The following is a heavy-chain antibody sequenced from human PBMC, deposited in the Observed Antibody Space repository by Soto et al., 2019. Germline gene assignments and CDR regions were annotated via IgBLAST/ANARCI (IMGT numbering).Heavy chain of an antibody. CDR1: GFTCDDYG. D-gene: IGHD5-18*01. CDR3: ARVRDGYSYGYYYGMDV. CDR2: INWNGGST. Sequence: EVQLVESGGGVVRPGGSLRLSCAASGFTCDDYGMSWVRQAPGKGLEWVSGINWNGGSTGYADSVKGRFTISRDNAKNSLYLQMNSLRAEDTALYYCARVRDGYSYGYYYGMDVWGQGTTVTVSS. J-gene: IGHJ6*02. V-gene: IGHV3-20*04.